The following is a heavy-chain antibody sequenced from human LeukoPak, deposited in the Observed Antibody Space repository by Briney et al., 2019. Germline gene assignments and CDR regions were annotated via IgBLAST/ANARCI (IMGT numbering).Heavy chain of an antibody. CDR3: AKDISTGTYYYYGMDV. V-gene: IGHV3-9*01. D-gene: IGHD1-1*01. CDR2: ISWNSGSI. CDR1: GFTFDDYA. Sequence: GGSLRLSCAASGFTFDDYAMPWVRQAPGKGLEWVSGISWNSGSIGYADSVKGRFTISRDNAKNSLYLQMNSLRAEDTALYYCAKDISTGTYYYYGMDVWGQGTTVTVSS. J-gene: IGHJ6*02.